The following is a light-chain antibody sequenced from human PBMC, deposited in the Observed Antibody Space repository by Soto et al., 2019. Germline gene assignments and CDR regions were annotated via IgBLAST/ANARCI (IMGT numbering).Light chain of an antibody. J-gene: IGKJ5*01. CDR2: GAS. CDR3: XXXXXXXPIT. CDR1: QSVSSN. V-gene: IGKV3-15*01. Sequence: EIVMTQSPATLSVSPGERATFSCRASQSVSSNLAWYQQTPGQAPRLLIYGASTRATGIPARFSGSGSGTEFTLTISSLQSEDFAVYXXXXXXXXXPITFGQGTRREIK.